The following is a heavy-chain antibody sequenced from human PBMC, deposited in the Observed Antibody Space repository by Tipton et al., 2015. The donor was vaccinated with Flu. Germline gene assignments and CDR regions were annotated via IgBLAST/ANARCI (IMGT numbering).Heavy chain of an antibody. CDR1: GYTFSDYY. V-gene: IGHV1-2*06. CDR2: ISPNSGGT. Sequence: QVQLVQSGAEVKKPGASVKVSCKASGYTFSDYYIHWVRQAPGQGLEWMGRISPNSGGTNYAQKFQGRVTMTRDTSISTAYMELSRLTSDDTAMYYCARDRGNYDELDFWGQGTLVTVSS. J-gene: IGHJ4*02. D-gene: IGHD1-26*01. CDR3: ARDRGNYDELDF.